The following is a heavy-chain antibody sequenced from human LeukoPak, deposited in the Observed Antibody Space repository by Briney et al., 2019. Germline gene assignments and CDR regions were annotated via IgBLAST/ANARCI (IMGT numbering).Heavy chain of an antibody. CDR3: ARDHKNDYGDSELYYYYYMDV. CDR2: ISGSGGST. V-gene: IGHV3-23*01. D-gene: IGHD4-17*01. Sequence: GGSLRLSCAASGFTFSSYAMSWVRQAPGKGLEWVSAISGSGGSTHYADSVKGRFTISRDNSKNTLYLQMNSLRAEDTAVYYCARDHKNDYGDSELYYYYYMDVWGKGTTVTVSS. J-gene: IGHJ6*03. CDR1: GFTFSSYA.